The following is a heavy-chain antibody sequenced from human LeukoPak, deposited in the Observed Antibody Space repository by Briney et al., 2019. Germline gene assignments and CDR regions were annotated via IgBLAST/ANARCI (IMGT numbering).Heavy chain of an antibody. CDR1: GFVFTNYW. D-gene: IGHD1-1*01. CDR3: ARDSPRTGP. Sequence: GGSLRLSCAASGFVFTNYWMSWIRQAPGKGLEWVANINQDGSEKHYVDSVKGRFTVSRDNARNSLFLQMNSLRAEDTAVYYCARDSPRTGPWGQGILVTVSS. CDR2: INQDGSEK. V-gene: IGHV3-7*01. J-gene: IGHJ5*02.